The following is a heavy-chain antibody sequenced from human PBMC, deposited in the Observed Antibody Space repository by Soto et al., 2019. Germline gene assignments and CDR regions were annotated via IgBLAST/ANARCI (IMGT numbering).Heavy chain of an antibody. D-gene: IGHD3-10*01. Sequence: PSETLSLTCSVSGGSVSSATYFWSWIRQSPGKGLEWLGCIYSSGTTNYNPSLNSLVTISVDASKGHFSLKLSSVTAADTAVYFCARGSYYYGTGSNLQFGPYENWGQGTLVTVSS. V-gene: IGHV4-61*01. CDR1: GGSVSSATYF. CDR3: ARGSYYYGTGSNLQFGPYEN. J-gene: IGHJ4*02. CDR2: IYSSGTT.